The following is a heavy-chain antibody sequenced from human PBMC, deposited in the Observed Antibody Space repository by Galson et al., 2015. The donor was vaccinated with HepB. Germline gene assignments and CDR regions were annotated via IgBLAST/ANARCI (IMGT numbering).Heavy chain of an antibody. CDR2: IYYSGST. D-gene: IGHD1-26*01. CDR1: GGSVSSGSYY. V-gene: IGHV4-61*01. J-gene: IGHJ4*02. Sequence: SETLSLTCTVSGGSVSSGSYYWSWIRQPPGKGLEWIGYIYYSGSTNYNPSLKSRVTISVDTSKNQFSLKLSSVTAADTAVYYCISGSYFGLVYWGQGTLVTVSS. CDR3: ISGSYFGLVY.